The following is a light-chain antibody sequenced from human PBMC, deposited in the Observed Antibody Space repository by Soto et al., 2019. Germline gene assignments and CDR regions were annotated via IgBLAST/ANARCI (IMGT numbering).Light chain of an antibody. CDR1: QSVPSDW. CDR2: GAS. CDR3: QQYCNFPYT. V-gene: IGKV3-20*01. Sequence: EIVLTQSPGTLSLSPGERATLSCRSSQSVPSDWLAWYRHKPGQAPRRLIYGASSRATGVPDRVSGSGSGTDFTLTINRLEPQDFAVYYCQQYCNFPYTFGQGTKLEIK. J-gene: IGKJ2*01.